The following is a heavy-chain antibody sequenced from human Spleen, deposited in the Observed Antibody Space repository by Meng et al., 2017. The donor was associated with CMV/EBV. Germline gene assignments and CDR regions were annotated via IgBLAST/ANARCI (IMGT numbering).Heavy chain of an antibody. CDR2: ISSDGNFQ. V-gene: IGHV3-30-3*02. J-gene: IGHJ4*02. CDR1: GFPFRTYA. Sequence: LPLTCAASGFPFRTYAMHWVRQAPGKGREWVAVISSDGNFQHYADSLKGRFTISRDNSKNTLYLQMNSLRAEDTAVYYCAKEWAPHEHFDYWGQGTLVTVSS. CDR3: AKEWAPHEHFDY.